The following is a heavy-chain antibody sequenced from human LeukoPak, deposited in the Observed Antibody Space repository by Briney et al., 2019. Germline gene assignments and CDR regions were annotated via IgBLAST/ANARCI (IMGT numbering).Heavy chain of an antibody. V-gene: IGHV3-30-3*01. D-gene: IGHD6-13*01. CDR2: ISYDESDK. J-gene: IGHJ4*02. Sequence: PGGSLRLSCAASGFTFSSYAMHWVRQAPGKGLEWVSVISYDESDKYYADSVRGRFTVSRDNAKNSLFLQMNRLRPEDSAVYYCARADSSSWFDYWGQGTLVTVSS. CDR1: GFTFSSYA. CDR3: ARADSSSWFDY.